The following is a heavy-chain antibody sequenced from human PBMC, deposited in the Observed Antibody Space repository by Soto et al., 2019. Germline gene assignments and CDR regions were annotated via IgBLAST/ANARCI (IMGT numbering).Heavy chain of an antibody. V-gene: IGHV3-11*01. CDR3: ARDGVRGVTVFDI. Sequence: GGSLRLSCEGSGFRFSDYDMAWIRQAPWKGLEWVSSITRSGRDIYYADSVEGRFTVSRDNAKNSLYLQMNSLRAEDTAVYYCARDGVRGVTVFDIWGQGTMVTVSS. D-gene: IGHD3-10*01. CDR1: GFRFSDYD. J-gene: IGHJ3*02. CDR2: ITRSGRDI.